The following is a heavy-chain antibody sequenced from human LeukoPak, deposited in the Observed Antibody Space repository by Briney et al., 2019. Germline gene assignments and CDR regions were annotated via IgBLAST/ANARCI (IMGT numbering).Heavy chain of an antibody. Sequence: PAGSLRLSCAASGFTFSDTYMSWIRQAPGKGLEWVSYISSSASTIYYTDSVKGRSTISRDNAKNSLYLQLNSLRAEDTAVYYCARGLRWNDYWGQGTLVAVSS. V-gene: IGHV3-11*04. J-gene: IGHJ4*02. CDR2: ISSSASTI. CDR1: GFTFSDTY. CDR3: ARGLRWNDY. D-gene: IGHD4-23*01.